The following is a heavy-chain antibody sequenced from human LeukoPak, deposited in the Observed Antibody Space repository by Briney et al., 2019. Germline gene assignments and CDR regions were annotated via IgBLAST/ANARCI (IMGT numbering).Heavy chain of an antibody. J-gene: IGHJ5*02. CDR1: GYTFTSYY. Sequence: GASVKVSCKASGYTFTSYYMHWVRQAPGQGLEWMGIINPSGGSTSYAQKFQGRVTMTRDMSTSTVYMELRSLRSDDTAVYYCARVTMVRGPFDPWGQGTLVTVSS. V-gene: IGHV1-46*01. D-gene: IGHD3-10*01. CDR3: ARVTMVRGPFDP. CDR2: INPSGGST.